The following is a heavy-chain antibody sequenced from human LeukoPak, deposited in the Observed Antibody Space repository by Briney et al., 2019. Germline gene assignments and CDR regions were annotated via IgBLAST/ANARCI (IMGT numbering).Heavy chain of an antibody. D-gene: IGHD3-3*01. CDR3: ARDSDYDFWSGYPHFDY. CDR2: IYTSGST. CDR1: GGSFSGYY. Sequence: SETLSLTCAVYGGSFSGYYWSWIRQPAGKGLEWIGRIYTSGSTNYNPSLKSRVTMSVDTSKNQFSLKLSSVTAADTAVYYCARDSDYDFWSGYPHFDYWGQGTLVTVSS. J-gene: IGHJ4*02. V-gene: IGHV4-4*07.